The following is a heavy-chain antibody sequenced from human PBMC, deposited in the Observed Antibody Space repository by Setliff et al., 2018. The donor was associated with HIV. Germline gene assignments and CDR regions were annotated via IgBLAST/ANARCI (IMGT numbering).Heavy chain of an antibody. CDR2: INYGGNT. CDR1: GGSISTYH. D-gene: IGHD3-22*01. CDR3: ARVLSSGYAGPFDS. Sequence: SETLSLTCTVSGGSISTYHWSWIRQPPGKGLEWIGQINYGGNTHYNPSLRSRGTISVDASKGQLTLNLNSVTAADTAVYYCARVLSSGYAGPFDSWGQGILVTVSS. J-gene: IGHJ5*01. V-gene: IGHV4-59*01.